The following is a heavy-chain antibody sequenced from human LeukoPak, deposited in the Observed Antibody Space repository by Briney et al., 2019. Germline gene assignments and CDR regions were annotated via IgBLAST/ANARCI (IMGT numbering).Heavy chain of an antibody. D-gene: IGHD2-15*01. V-gene: IGHV1-69*05. CDR2: IIPQFGTP. Sequence: ASVKVSCKASGGTFSSFTISWVRQAPGQGLEWMGSIIPQFGTPNYARKLQGRLTISTDESTNTVYMELSSLRPEDTAVYYCASLPAIGYCSGGSCFLVDSWGQGSLVTVSS. J-gene: IGHJ4*02. CDR3: ASLPAIGYCSGGSCFLVDS. CDR1: GGTFSSFT.